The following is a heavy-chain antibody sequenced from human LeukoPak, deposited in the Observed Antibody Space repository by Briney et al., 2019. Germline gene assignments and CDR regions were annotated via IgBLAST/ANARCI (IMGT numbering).Heavy chain of an antibody. Sequence: GGCLRLSCAASGFTVSNKYMTWVRQAPGKGLEWVSLIYSDGRTYYADSVKGRCTISRDGSKNTLYLQMNSLRVEDTAVYYCARGLFLSGYLDAFDIWGQGTVVTVSS. D-gene: IGHD3-22*01. CDR3: ARGLFLSGYLDAFDI. CDR2: IYSDGRT. V-gene: IGHV3-53*01. CDR1: GFTVSNKY. J-gene: IGHJ3*02.